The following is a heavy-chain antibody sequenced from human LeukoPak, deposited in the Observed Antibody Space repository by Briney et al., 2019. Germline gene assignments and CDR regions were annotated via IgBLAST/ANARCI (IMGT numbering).Heavy chain of an antibody. CDR1: GGSFSGYY. D-gene: IGHD6-6*01. V-gene: IGHV4-34*01. J-gene: IGHJ3*02. CDR2: INHSGST. CDR3: AREGEYSSPSPPPPAFDI. Sequence: SETLSLTCAVYGGSFSGYYWSWIRQPPGKGLEWIGEINHSGSTNYNPSLKSRVTISVDTSKNQFSLKLSSVTAADTAVYHCAREGEYSSPSPPPPAFDIWGQGTMVTVSS.